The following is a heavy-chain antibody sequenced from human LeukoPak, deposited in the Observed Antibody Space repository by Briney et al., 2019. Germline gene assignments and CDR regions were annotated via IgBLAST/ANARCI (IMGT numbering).Heavy chain of an antibody. CDR1: GYTFTGYY. V-gene: IGHV1-2*02. D-gene: IGHD2-2*03. CDR3: ARDLDIVVVPAAIIGY. CDR2: INPNSGGT. Sequence: GASVKVSCKASGYTFTGYYMHWVRQAPGQGLEWMGWINPNSGGTNYAQKFQGRVTMTTDTSTSTAYMELRSLRSDDTAVYYCARDLDIVVVPAAIIGYWGQGTLVTVSS. J-gene: IGHJ4*02.